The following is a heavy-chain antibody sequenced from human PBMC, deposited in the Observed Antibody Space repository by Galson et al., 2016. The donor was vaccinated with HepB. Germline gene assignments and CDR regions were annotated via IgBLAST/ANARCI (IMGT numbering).Heavy chain of an antibody. CDR1: GFTFSDDF. V-gene: IGHV3-11*04. CDR3: ARDLRAAAGAESFYLDY. CDR2: ISSSGTTI. J-gene: IGHJ4*02. D-gene: IGHD6-13*01. Sequence: SLRLSCAASGFTFSDDFMSWIRQAPGKGLEWVSYISSSGTTIDYADSVKGRFTISRDNAKNSLYLQMNSLRVEDTAVYYCARDLRAAAGAESFYLDYWGQGTLVTVSP.